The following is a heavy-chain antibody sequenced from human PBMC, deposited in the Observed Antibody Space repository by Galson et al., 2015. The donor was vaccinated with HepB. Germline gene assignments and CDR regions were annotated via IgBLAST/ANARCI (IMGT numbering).Heavy chain of an antibody. J-gene: IGHJ5*02. D-gene: IGHD2-15*01. V-gene: IGHV1-46*03. CDR3: ARDRYRVVAALEGFDP. CDR1: GYKFTSYY. CDR2: INPSGGST. Sequence: SVKVSCKASGYKFTSYYMHWVRQAPGQGLEWMGIINPSGGSTSYAQKFQGRVTMTRDTSTSTVYMELSSLRSEDTAVYYCARDRYRVVAALEGFDPWGQGTLVTVSS.